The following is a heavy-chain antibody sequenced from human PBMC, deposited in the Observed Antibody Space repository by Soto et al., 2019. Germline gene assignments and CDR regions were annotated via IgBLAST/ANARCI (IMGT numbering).Heavy chain of an antibody. D-gene: IGHD2-2*01. J-gene: IGHJ3*02. Sequence: GGSLRLSCAASGFTFSSYSMNWVRQAPGKGLEWVSSISSSSSYIYYANSVKGRFTISRDNATNSLYLQMNSLRAEDTAVYYCARDSPPQKVVPAAMGWAFDIWGQGTMVTVSS. CDR3: ARDSPPQKVVPAAMGWAFDI. CDR1: GFTFSSYS. CDR2: ISSSSSYI. V-gene: IGHV3-21*01.